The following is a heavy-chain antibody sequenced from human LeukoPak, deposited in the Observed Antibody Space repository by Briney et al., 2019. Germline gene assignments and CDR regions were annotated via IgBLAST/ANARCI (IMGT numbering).Heavy chain of an antibody. CDR2: ISAYNGNT. Sequence: ASVKVSCKTSGYTFTGYYMHWVRQAPGQGLEWMGWISAYNGNTNYAQKLQGRVTMTTDTSTSTAYMELRSLRSDDTAVYYCARGNGSWYVPFDYWGQGTLVTVSS. V-gene: IGHV1-18*04. CDR3: ARGNGSWYVPFDY. CDR1: GYTFTGYY. J-gene: IGHJ4*02. D-gene: IGHD6-13*01.